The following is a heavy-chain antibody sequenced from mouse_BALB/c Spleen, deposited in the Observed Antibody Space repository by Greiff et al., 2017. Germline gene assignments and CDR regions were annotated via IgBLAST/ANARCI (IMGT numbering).Heavy chain of an antibody. CDR1: GFTFSSFG. CDR2: ISSGSSTI. J-gene: IGHJ2*01. CDR3: ARSRDDGGFDY. Sequence: EVQLVESGGGLVQPGGSRKLSCAASGFTFSSFGMHWVRQAPEKGLEWVAYISSGSSTIYYADTVKGRFTISRDNPKNTLFLQMTSLRSEDTAMYYCARSRDDGGFDYWGQGTTLTVAS. D-gene: IGHD2-12*01. V-gene: IGHV5-17*02.